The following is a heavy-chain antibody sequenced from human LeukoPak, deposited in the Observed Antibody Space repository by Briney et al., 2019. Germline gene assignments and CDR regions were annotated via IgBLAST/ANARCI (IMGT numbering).Heavy chain of an antibody. J-gene: IGHJ4*02. Sequence: QPGGSLRLSCVGSGFTFGDHAMHWVRQVPGEGLEWVAGINWNSGSLDYADPAKGRFTISRDNAKNSVYLEMNSLREEDTALYYCAQDHFSGGYTNTWLYFDAWGQGTLVTVSS. D-gene: IGHD2-8*01. CDR1: GFTFGDHA. CDR2: INWNSGSL. CDR3: AQDHFSGGYTNTWLYFDA. V-gene: IGHV3-9*01.